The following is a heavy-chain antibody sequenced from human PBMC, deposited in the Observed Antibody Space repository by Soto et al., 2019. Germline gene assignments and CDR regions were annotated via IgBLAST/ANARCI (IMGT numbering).Heavy chain of an antibody. CDR2: IYSGGST. V-gene: IGHV3-53*01. Sequence: QTGGSLRLSCAASGFTASSNYMIWVRQAPGKGLEWVSVIYSGGSTYYADSVKGRFTISRDNSKNTLYLQMNSLRAEDTAVYYCARDLLGGGSYPDPYYYYYGMDVWGQGTTVTVSS. CDR3: ARDLLGGGSYPDPYYYYYGMDV. D-gene: IGHD1-26*01. J-gene: IGHJ6*02. CDR1: GFTASSNY.